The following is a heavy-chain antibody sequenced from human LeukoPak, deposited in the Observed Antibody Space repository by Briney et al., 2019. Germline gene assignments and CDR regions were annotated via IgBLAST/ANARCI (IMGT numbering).Heavy chain of an antibody. V-gene: IGHV3-30*02. J-gene: IGHJ4*02. D-gene: IGHD3-10*01. CDR2: IRYDGSNK. CDR3: AKDRLLWFGELLPPYYFDY. CDR1: GFTFSSYG. Sequence: PGGSLRLSCAASGFTFSSYGMPWVRQAPGKGLEWVAFIRYDGSNKYYADSVKGRFTISRDNSKNTLYLQMNSLRAEDTAVYYCAKDRLLWFGELLPPYYFDYWGQGTLVTVSP.